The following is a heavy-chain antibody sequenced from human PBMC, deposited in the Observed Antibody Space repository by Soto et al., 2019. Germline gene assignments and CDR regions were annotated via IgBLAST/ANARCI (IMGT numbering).Heavy chain of an antibody. V-gene: IGHV5-51*01. CDR3: ARAYTAEGITIFGVVTRNYYYYGMDV. D-gene: IGHD3-3*01. Sequence: GRSLKISCKGSGYSFTSYWIGWVRQMPGKGLGWMGIIYPGDSDTRYSPSFQGQVTISADKSISTAYLQWSSLKASDTAMYYCARAYTAEGITIFGVVTRNYYYYGMDVWGQGTTVTVSS. CDR2: IYPGDSDT. J-gene: IGHJ6*02. CDR1: GYSFTSYW.